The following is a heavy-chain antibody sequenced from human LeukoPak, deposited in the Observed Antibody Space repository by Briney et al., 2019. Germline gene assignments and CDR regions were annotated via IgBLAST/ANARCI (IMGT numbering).Heavy chain of an antibody. CDR3: ALSLAYWYFDL. J-gene: IGHJ2*01. V-gene: IGHV1-46*01. CDR1: GGTFSSYA. Sequence: ASVKVSCKASGGTFSSYAISWVRQAPGQGLEWMGIINPSGGSTSYAQKFQGRVTMTRDTSTSTVYMELSSLRSEDTAVYYCALSLAYWYFDLWGRGTLVTVSS. CDR2: INPSGGST.